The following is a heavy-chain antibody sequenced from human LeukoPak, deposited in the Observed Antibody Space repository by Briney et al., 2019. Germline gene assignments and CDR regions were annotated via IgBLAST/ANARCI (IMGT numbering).Heavy chain of an antibody. D-gene: IGHD6-6*01. CDR3: ARAFSASSSTIDY. CDR2: VSGGNGNT. Sequence: GASVKVSCKPSGYIFSNYDINWVRQAPGQGLEWMGWVSGGNGNTKYSEKFQGRITITRDTSATTAYLELSSLRSEDSTVYFCARAFSASSSTIDYWGQGTLVIVSP. CDR1: GYIFSNYD. V-gene: IGHV1-3*01. J-gene: IGHJ4*02.